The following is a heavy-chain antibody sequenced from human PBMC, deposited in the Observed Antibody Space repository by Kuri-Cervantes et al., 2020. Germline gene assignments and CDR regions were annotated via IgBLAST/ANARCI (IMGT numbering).Heavy chain of an antibody. Sequence: GGSLRLSCVVSGFTFSSYAMNWVRQAPGKGLEWVSAISGSGGSTYYADSVKGRFTISRDNSKSTLHLQMNSLRAEDTAVYYCARPGGYCSGGSCYVAAFDIWGQGTMVTVSS. CDR1: GFTFSSYA. V-gene: IGHV3-23*01. CDR2: ISGSGGST. D-gene: IGHD2-15*01. CDR3: ARPGGYCSGGSCYVAAFDI. J-gene: IGHJ3*02.